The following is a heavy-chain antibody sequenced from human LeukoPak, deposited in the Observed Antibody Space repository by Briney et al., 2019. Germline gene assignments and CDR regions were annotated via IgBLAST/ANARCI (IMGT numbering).Heavy chain of an antibody. CDR3: AKEEALVVVAATPAHFDY. J-gene: IGHJ4*02. V-gene: IGHV3-30*02. CDR2: IRYDGSNK. Sequence: PGGSLRLSCAASGFTFSSYGMHWVRQAPGKGLEWVAFIRYDGSNKYYADSVKGRFTISRDNSKNTLYLQMNSLRAEDTAVYYCAKEEALVVVAATPAHFDYWGQGTLVTVSS. D-gene: IGHD2-15*01. CDR1: GFTFSSYG.